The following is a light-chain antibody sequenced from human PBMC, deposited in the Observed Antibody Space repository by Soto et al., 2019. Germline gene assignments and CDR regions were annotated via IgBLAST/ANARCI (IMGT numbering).Light chain of an antibody. CDR2: DAS. CDR1: QSGSGY. J-gene: IGKJ4*01. Sequence: EIVLTQSPATLSLSPGNRATLSCRASQSGSGYLAWYQQKPGQAPRLLIYDASNRATCIPARFSGSGSGTDFTLTIPSLEPEDFAVYYCQQRSNWPSTFGGGTKVEI. CDR3: QQRSNWPST. V-gene: IGKV3-11*01.